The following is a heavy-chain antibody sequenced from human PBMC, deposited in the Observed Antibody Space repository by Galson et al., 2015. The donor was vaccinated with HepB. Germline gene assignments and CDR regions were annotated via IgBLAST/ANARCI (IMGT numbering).Heavy chain of an antibody. J-gene: IGHJ5*02. Sequence: SETLSLTCTVSGGSISSFFWSWVRQPPGKGLEWIGNIYYSGSTNYNPSLKSRVTISVDRSKNQFSLKLTSATAADTGVYHCVRGGGTALMGDALNKWFDPWGQGTLVTVSS. CDR3: VRGGGTALMGDALNKWFDP. D-gene: IGHD2-8*01. CDR1: GGSISSFF. V-gene: IGHV4-59*01. CDR2: IYYSGST.